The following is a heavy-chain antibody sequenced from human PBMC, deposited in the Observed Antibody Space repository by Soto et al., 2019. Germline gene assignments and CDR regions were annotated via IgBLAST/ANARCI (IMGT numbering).Heavy chain of an antibody. CDR2: IYYRGNT. J-gene: IGHJ4*02. V-gene: IGHV4-39*01. CDR3: ARLEGLATISYYFDF. CDR1: GDSINSDKYY. D-gene: IGHD3-9*01. Sequence: XETLSLTCSVSGDSINSDKYYWGWIRQPPGKGLEWIGSIYYRGNTYYNPSLQTRVTISLDKSKSQFSLKLNSVTAADSAVYFCARLEGLATISYYFDFWGQGALVTVSS.